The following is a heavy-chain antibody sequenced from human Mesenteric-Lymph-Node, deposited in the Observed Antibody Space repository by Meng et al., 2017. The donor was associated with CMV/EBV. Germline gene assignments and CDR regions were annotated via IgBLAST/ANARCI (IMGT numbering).Heavy chain of an antibody. Sequence: GESLKISCAASTFTFSSYWMSWVRQAPGKGLEWVANIKQDGSEKYYVDSVKGRFTISRDNAKNSLYLQMNSLRAEDTAVYYCATYDAFDIWGQGTMVTVSS. CDR1: TFTFSSYW. CDR2: IKQDGSEK. CDR3: ATYDAFDI. V-gene: IGHV3-7*01. J-gene: IGHJ3*02.